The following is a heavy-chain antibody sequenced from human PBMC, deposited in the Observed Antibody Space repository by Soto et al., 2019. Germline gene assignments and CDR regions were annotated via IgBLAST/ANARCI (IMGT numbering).Heavy chain of an antibody. CDR1: GFTFSSYS. J-gene: IGHJ6*03. Sequence: GGSLRLSCAASGFTFSSYSMNWVRQAPGKGLEWVSSISSSSSYIYYADSVKGRFTISRDNAKNSLYLQMNSLRAEDTAVYYCARAPYYDFWSGYYSNYYYYYMDVWGKGTTVTVSS. D-gene: IGHD3-3*01. V-gene: IGHV3-21*01. CDR2: ISSSSSYI. CDR3: ARAPYYDFWSGYYSNYYYYYMDV.